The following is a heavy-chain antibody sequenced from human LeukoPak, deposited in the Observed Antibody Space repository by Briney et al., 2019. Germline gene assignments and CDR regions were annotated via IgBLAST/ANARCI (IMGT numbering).Heavy chain of an antibody. Sequence: GGSLRLSCAASGLTFSNYAMSWVRQAPGKGLEWVSSITASGGDTYYADSVKGRFSISRDNSKNTLYVQMNSLRAEDTALYYCTKGGISSTGLAYWGQGALVTVSS. J-gene: IGHJ4*02. V-gene: IGHV3-23*01. CDR1: GLTFSNYA. CDR3: TKGGISSTGLAY. CDR2: ITASGGDT. D-gene: IGHD6-13*01.